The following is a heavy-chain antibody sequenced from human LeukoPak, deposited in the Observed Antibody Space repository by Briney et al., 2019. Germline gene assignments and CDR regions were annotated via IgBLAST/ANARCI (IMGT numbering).Heavy chain of an antibody. CDR2: IYYSGST. J-gene: IGHJ4*02. CDR1: GGSISSYY. V-gene: IGHV4-39*01. Sequence: SETLSLTCTVSGGSISSYYWGWIRQPPGKGLEWIGSIYYSGSTYYNPSLKSRVTISVDTSKNQFSLKLSSVTAADTAVYYCASSGYSSSWYLNLGSWGRQYYFDYWGQGTLVTVSS. CDR3: ASSGYSSSWYLNLGSWGRQYYFDY. D-gene: IGHD6-13*01.